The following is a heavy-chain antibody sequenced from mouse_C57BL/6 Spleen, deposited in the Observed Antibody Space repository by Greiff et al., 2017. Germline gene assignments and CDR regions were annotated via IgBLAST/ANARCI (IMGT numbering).Heavy chain of an antibody. Sequence: QVQLQQPGAELVKPGASVKMSCKASGYTFTSYWITWVKQRPGQGLERIGDIYPGSGSTNYNEKFKSKATLTVDTSSSTAYMQLSSLTSEDSAVYYCARSHYGSIYYAMDYWGQGTSVTVSS. J-gene: IGHJ4*01. CDR2: IYPGSGST. D-gene: IGHD1-1*01. CDR3: ARSHYGSIYYAMDY. CDR1: GYTFTSYW. V-gene: IGHV1-55*01.